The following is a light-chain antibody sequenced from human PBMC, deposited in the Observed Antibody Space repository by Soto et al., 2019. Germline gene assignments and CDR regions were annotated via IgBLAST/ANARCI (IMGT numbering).Light chain of an antibody. CDR3: AAWDDDLNGFVV. V-gene: IGLV1-44*01. CDR1: SSNIGSKT. J-gene: IGLJ2*01. Sequence: QSVLTQPPSASGTPGQRITISCSGSSSNIGSKTVNWYQQVPGTAPKLLIYSTNQRPSGVPDRFSGSKSGTSASLAISGLQSDDEADYYCAAWDDDLNGFVVFGGGTKLTV. CDR2: STN.